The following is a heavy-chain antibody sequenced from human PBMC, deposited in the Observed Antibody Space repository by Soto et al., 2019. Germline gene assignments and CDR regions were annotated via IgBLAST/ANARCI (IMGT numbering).Heavy chain of an antibody. J-gene: IGHJ4*02. D-gene: IGHD3-10*01. CDR3: ARHFEPYYYGSGSPPDY. V-gene: IGHV4-39*01. CDR1: GGSISSSRYY. CDR2: ISYSGST. Sequence: SETLSLTCSVSGGSISSSRYYWGWIRQPPGKGLEWIGTISYSGSTYYNPSLKSRVTISVDTSKNQFSLKLSSVTAADTAVYYCARHFEPYYYGSGSPPDYWGQGTLVTVSS.